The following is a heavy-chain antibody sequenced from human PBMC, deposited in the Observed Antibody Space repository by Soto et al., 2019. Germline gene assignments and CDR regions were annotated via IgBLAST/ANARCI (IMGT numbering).Heavy chain of an antibody. CDR1: GFTFSSYG. Sequence: GGSLRLSCAASGFTFSSYGMHWVRQAPGKGLELVAVISFDGSNKYYADSVKGRLTISRDNSKNTLYLQMNSLRAEDTAVYYCAKDKDSSGWPHFDYWGQGTLVTVSS. D-gene: IGHD6-19*01. CDR2: ISFDGSNK. V-gene: IGHV3-30*18. CDR3: AKDKDSSGWPHFDY. J-gene: IGHJ4*02.